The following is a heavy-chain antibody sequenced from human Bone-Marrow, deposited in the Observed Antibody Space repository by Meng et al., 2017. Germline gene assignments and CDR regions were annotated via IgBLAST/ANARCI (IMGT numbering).Heavy chain of an antibody. D-gene: IGHD6-19*01. CDR2: INPNSGGT. CDR1: GYTFTSYD. J-gene: IGHJ4*02. CDR3: ASGSGGWNFDY. Sequence: ASVKVSCKASGYTFTSYDSNWVRQATGQGLEWMGWINPNSGGTNYAQKSQGRVTMTRDTSISTAYMELSRLRSGDTAVYYCASGSGGWNFDYWGQGTLVTVSS. V-gene: IGHV1-2*02.